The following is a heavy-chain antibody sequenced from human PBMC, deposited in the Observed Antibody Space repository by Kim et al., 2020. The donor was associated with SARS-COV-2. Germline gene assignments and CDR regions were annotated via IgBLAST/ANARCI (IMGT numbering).Heavy chain of an antibody. J-gene: IGHJ6*02. Sequence: ASVKVSCKASGYTFTDYYIHWVRQAPGQGREWMGWINPNSGGTNYAQKFQGRVTMTRDTSITTAYMDLSRLRSDDTAVYYCARRKQVVSYYYYYGMDVWG. CDR2: INPNSGGT. V-gene: IGHV1-2*02. D-gene: IGHD6-13*01. CDR1: GYTFTDYY. CDR3: ARRKQVVSYYYYYGMDV.